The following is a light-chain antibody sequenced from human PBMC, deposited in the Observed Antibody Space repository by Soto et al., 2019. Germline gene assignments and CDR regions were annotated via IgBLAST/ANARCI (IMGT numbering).Light chain of an antibody. J-gene: IGKJ1*01. V-gene: IGKV1-6*02. CDR1: QGIRKD. CDR3: LQDYNYPRT. Sequence: AIQMTQSPSSLSASVGDRVTMTCRASQGIRKDLAWYQQKPGKAPKLLIYATSSLQSGVPSRFSGSGSGRDFTHTISSLQPEDFATYYCLQDYNYPRTFGQGTKVEIK. CDR2: ATS.